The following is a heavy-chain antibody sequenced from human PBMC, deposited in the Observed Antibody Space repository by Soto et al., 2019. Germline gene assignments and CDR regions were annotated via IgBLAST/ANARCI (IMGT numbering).Heavy chain of an antibody. D-gene: IGHD2-21*02. Sequence: ASETLSLTCTVSGGSSTGYYWRWIRQSPGKGLEWIGEINDRGRTNYNPSLKSRVTISVDTSKNHFSLTLSSVTAADTAVYYCATGQVYGLPTYWGQGTLVTVSS. CDR1: GGSSTGYY. J-gene: IGHJ1*01. V-gene: IGHV4-34*01. CDR2: INDRGRT. CDR3: ATGQVYGLPTY.